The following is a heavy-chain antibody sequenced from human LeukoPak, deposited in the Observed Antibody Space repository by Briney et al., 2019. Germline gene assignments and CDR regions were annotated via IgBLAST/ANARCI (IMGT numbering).Heavy chain of an antibody. D-gene: IGHD3-10*01. CDR2: ISYTGST. CDR3: AREIVSGSGMAFDI. V-gene: IGHV4-59*08. CDR1: GGSIRRYY. J-gene: IGHJ3*02. Sequence: SETLSLTCTVSGGSIRRYYWSWIRQPPGKGLEWIGYISYTGSTTYNSSLKSRVTISLDTSQNQFSLKLSSVTAADTAVYYCAREIVSGSGMAFDIWGQGTMVTVSS.